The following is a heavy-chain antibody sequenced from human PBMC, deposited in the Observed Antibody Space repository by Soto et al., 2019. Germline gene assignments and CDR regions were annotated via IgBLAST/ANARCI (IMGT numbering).Heavy chain of an antibody. D-gene: IGHD4-17*01. CDR3: ARASGATVIDYYGMDV. CDR1: GGTFSSYA. Sequence: SVKVSCKASGGTFSSYAISWVRQAPGQGLEWMGGIIPIFGTANYAQKFQGRVTITADESTSTAYMELSSLRSEDTAVYYCARASGATVIDYYGMDVWGQGTTVTVSS. CDR2: IIPIFGTA. J-gene: IGHJ6*02. V-gene: IGHV1-69*13.